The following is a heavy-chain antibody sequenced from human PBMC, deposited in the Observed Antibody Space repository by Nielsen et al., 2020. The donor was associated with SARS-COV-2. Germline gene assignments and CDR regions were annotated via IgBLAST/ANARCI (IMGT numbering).Heavy chain of an antibody. CDR2: IDPSDSYT. CDR3: ARGWAIAARPRVWYFDL. D-gene: IGHD6-6*01. J-gene: IGHJ2*01. Sequence: VRQMPGKGLEWMGRIDPSDSYTNYSPSFQGHVTISADKSISTAYLQWSSLKASDTAMYYCARGWAIAARPRVWYFDLWGRGTLVTVSS. V-gene: IGHV5-10-1*01.